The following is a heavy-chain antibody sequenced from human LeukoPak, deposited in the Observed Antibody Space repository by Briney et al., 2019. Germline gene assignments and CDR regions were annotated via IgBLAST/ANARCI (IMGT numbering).Heavy chain of an antibody. D-gene: IGHD1-26*01. CDR2: ISGSGGST. CDR1: GFTVSSNY. CDR3: AKDRPPSGRGSYRYYFDY. V-gene: IGHV3-23*01. J-gene: IGHJ4*02. Sequence: GGSLRLSCAASGFTVSSNYMSWVRQAPGKGLEWVSAISGSGGSTYYADSVKGRFTISRDNSKNTLYLQMNSLRAEDTAVYYCAKDRPPSGRGSYRYYFDYWGQGTLVTVSS.